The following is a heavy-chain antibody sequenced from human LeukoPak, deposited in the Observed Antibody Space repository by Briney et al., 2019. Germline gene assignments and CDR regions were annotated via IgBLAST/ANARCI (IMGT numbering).Heavy chain of an antibody. D-gene: IGHD4-11*01. CDR3: ARDRFDNYVPEY. J-gene: IGHJ4*02. V-gene: IGHV3-30*04. Sequence: PGGSLRLSCAASGFTFSSYAMHWVRQAPGKGLEWAAVISYGGSNKYYADSVKGRFTISRDNSKNTLYLQMNSLRAEDTAVYYCARDRFDNYVPEYWGQGTLVTVSS. CDR2: ISYGGSNK. CDR1: GFTFSSYA.